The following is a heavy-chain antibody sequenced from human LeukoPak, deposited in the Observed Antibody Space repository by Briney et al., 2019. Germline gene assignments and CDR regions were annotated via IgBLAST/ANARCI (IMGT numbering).Heavy chain of an antibody. CDR1: GYSISSGYY. V-gene: IGHV4-38-2*02. Sequence: SETLSLTCAVSGYSISSGYYWGWIRQPPGKGLEWIGSIYHSGSTYYNPSLKSRVTISVDTPKHQLPLKPSSVTAGDTAVYYCARDQETAMVPNWFDPWGGGTLVTVSS. D-gene: IGHD5-18*01. J-gene: IGHJ5*02. CDR3: ARDQETAMVPNWFDP. CDR2: IYHSGST.